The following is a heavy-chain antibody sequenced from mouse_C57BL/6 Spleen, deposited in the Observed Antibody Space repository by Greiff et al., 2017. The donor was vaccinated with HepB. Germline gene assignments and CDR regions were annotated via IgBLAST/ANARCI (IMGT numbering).Heavy chain of an antibody. Sequence: QVQLKQPGAELVKPGASVKLSCKASGYTFTSYWMQWVKQRPGQGLEWIGEIDPSDSYTNYNQKFKGKATLTVDTSYSTAYMQLSSLTSEDSAVYYCARKGKGYAMDYWGQGTSVTVSS. CDR2: IDPSDSYT. CDR1: GYTFTSYW. V-gene: IGHV1-50*01. CDR3: ARKGKGYAMDY. J-gene: IGHJ4*01.